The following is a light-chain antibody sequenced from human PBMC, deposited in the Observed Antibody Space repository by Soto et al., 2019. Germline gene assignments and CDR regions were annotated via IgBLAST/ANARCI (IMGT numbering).Light chain of an antibody. V-gene: IGLV1-40*01. CDR2: GNS. J-gene: IGLJ3*02. CDR3: QSYDSSLSGWV. CDR1: SSNIGAGYD. Sequence: QSVLTQPPSVSGAPGQRVTISCTGSSSNIGAGYDVHGYQQLPGTDPKLLIYGNSNRPSGVPDRFSGSKSGTSASLAITGLQAEDDADYYCQSYDSSLSGWVFGGGIQLTVL.